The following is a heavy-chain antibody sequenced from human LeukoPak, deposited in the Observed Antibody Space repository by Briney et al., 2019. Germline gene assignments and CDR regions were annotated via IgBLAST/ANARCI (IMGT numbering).Heavy chain of an antibody. D-gene: IGHD3-22*01. CDR3: ARVLLSSGYST. CDR2: IYYSGIP. J-gene: IGHJ5*02. V-gene: IGHV4-59*01. Sequence: PSETLSLTCSVSGASISSYYYNWIRQSPGKGLEWIGHIYYSGIPNYNPALKSRVTMSLDTTNNQYYSMLISQTAADTAVYYCARVLLSSGYSTWGQGTRVTVSS. CDR1: GASISSYY.